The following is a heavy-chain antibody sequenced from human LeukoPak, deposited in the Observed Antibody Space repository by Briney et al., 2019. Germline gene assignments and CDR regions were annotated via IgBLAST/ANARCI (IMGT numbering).Heavy chain of an antibody. CDR3: ARTLGYCSSTSCSTNYYYYYMDV. V-gene: IGHV1-69*06. D-gene: IGHD2-2*01. CDR1: GGTFSSYA. CDR2: IIPIFGTA. J-gene: IGHJ6*03. Sequence: ASVKVSCKASGGTFSSYAISWVRQAPGQGLEWMGGIIPIFGTANYAQKFQGRVTITADKSTSTAYMELSSLRSEDTAVYYCARTLGYCSSTSCSTNYYYYYMDVWGKGTTVTVSS.